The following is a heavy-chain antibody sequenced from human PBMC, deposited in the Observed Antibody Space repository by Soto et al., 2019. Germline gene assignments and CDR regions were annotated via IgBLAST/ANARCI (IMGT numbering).Heavy chain of an antibody. J-gene: IGHJ4*02. Sequence: QLQLQESGPGLVKPSETLSLTCTVSGGSITSNSYYWGWIRQSPGKGLEWIGSIFYSGTTYNNPSLKSRAPISVDTSRNTFSLKMTSLTASDTAVYFCATMALAGGEDFFAFWGRGTLVTVSS. CDR2: IFYSGTT. D-gene: IGHD7-27*01. CDR3: ATMALAGGEDFFAF. CDR1: GGSITSNSYY. V-gene: IGHV4-39*01.